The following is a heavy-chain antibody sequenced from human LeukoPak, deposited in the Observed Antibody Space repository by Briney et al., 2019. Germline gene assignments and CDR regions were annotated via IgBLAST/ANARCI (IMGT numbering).Heavy chain of an antibody. Sequence: GGSLRLSCAASGFTFSSYEMNWVRQAPGKGLEWVSGISGGGGSTYYADSVKGRFTISRDNSRNTLYLQMNRLRAEDAAVYYCAKAPVTTCSGAYCYPFDYWGQGTLVTVSS. V-gene: IGHV3-23*01. J-gene: IGHJ4*02. CDR2: ISGGGGST. CDR3: AKAPVTTCSGAYCYPFDY. CDR1: GFTFSSYE. D-gene: IGHD2-21*01.